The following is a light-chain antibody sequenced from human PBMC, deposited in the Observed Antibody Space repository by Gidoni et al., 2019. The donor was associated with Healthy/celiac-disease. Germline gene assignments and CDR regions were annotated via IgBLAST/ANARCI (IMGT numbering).Light chain of an antibody. CDR2: AAS. J-gene: IGKJ3*01. CDR3: QKYNSAPRS. Sequence: DIQMTPSPSSLSASVGDRVTITCRASQGISNYLAWYQQKPGKVPKLLIYAASTLQSGVTSRFSGSGSGTDFTLTISSLQTEDVATYYSQKYNSAPRSFGPGTKVDIK. CDR1: QGISNY. V-gene: IGKV1-27*01.